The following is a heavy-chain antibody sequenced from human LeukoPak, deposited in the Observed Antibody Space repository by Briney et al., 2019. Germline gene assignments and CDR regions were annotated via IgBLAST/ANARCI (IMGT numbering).Heavy chain of an antibody. Sequence: GGSLRLSCAASGFTFSSYAMGWVRQAPGKGLEWVSAISGSDGSTYYADSVKGRFTISRDNSKNTLYLQMNSLRAEDTAVYYCAKTMVRGHYYYYYGMDVWGQGTTVTVSS. D-gene: IGHD3-10*01. CDR3: AKTMVRGHYYYYYGMDV. CDR2: ISGSDGST. V-gene: IGHV3-23*01. CDR1: GFTFSSYA. J-gene: IGHJ6*02.